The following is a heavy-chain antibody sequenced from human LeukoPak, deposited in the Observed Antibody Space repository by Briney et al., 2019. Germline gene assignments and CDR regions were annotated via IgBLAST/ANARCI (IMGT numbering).Heavy chain of an antibody. CDR2: ISISGVST. CDR3: AKDDDGSGSYPSFHY. Sequence: GGSLRLSRAASGFALTSYAMSWVRQAPGQGLEWVSSISISGVSTYYADSVKGRFTISRDNSKNTLYMQMNSLRAEDTAVYYCAKDDDGSGSYPSFHYWGQGTLVTVSS. J-gene: IGHJ4*02. CDR1: GFALTSYA. D-gene: IGHD3-10*01. V-gene: IGHV3-23*01.